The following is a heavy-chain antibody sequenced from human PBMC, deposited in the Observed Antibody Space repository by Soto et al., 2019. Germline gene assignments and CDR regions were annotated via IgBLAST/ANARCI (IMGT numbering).Heavy chain of an antibody. CDR2: ISYDGSNK. J-gene: IGHJ6*02. Sequence: QVQLVESGGGVVQPGRSLRLSCAASGFTFSSYAMHWVRQAPGKGLEWVAVISYDGSNKYYADSVKGRFTISRDNSKITLYLQMNSLRAEDTAVYYCARDRSSGYYGTPYGMDVWGQGTTVTVSS. CDR3: ARDRSSGYYGTPYGMDV. D-gene: IGHD3-22*01. CDR1: GFTFSSYA. V-gene: IGHV3-30-3*01.